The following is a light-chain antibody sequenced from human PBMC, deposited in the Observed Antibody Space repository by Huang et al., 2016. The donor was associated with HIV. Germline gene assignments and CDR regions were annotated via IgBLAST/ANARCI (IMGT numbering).Light chain of an antibody. J-gene: IGKJ4*01. Sequence: DIQMTQSPSSLSASVGDRVTITCQASQDIDNSLNWYQQKPGKAPKLLIYETSNLEKGVPSRYSGGGAGRDFTVTISSLQPEDFATDYCQQYGSLPLTFGGGTKVEI. CDR2: ETS. CDR3: QQYGSLPLT. V-gene: IGKV1-33*01. CDR1: QDIDNS.